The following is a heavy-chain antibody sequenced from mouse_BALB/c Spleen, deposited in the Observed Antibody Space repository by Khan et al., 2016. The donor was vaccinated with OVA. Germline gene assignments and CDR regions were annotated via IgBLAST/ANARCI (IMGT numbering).Heavy chain of an antibody. CDR1: GFSLTSYG. D-gene: IGHD1-3*01. CDR2: IWAGGRT. Sequence: QMQLEESGPGLVAPSRTLSITCTFSGFSLTSYGVHWVRQLPGKGLEWLGVIWAGGRTNYNSAFMSRLNMNKDNSKRQVFFKMNNPQADDKCVYYLARLDDIWGQGTTVTVSS. CDR3: ARLDDI. J-gene: IGHJ2*01. V-gene: IGHV2-9*02.